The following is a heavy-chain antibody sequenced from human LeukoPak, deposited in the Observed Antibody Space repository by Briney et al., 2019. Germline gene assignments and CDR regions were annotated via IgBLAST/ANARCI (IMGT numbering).Heavy chain of an antibody. CDR2: IFHSGIT. D-gene: IGHD7-27*01. Sequence: SETLSLTCTVSGYSISSGYYWVWIRQPPGQGLEWIGTIFHSGITNYNAALKSRVTMSVDPPKNEFSLNVRSATAADTAVYYCARIQRGTSSNWFDPWGQGAQVIASS. CDR3: ARIQRGTSSNWFDP. CDR1: GYSISSGYY. V-gene: IGHV4-38-2*02. J-gene: IGHJ5*02.